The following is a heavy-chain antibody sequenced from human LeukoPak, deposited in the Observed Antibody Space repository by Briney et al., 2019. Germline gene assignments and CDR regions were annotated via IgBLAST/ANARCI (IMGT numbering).Heavy chain of an antibody. J-gene: IGHJ4*02. D-gene: IGHD1-26*01. CDR3: AKGVVGATSYFDY. V-gene: IGHV3-30*18. CDR2: ISYDGSNK. CDR1: GFTFSSYG. Sequence: GGSLRLSFAASGFTFSSYGMHWVRQAPGKGLEWVAVISYDGSNKYYADSVKGRFTISRDNSKNTLYLQMNSLRAEDTAVYYCAKGVVGATSYFDYWGQGTLVTVSS.